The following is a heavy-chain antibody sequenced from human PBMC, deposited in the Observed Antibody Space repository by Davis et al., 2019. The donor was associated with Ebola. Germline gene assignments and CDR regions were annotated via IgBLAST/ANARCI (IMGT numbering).Heavy chain of an antibody. J-gene: IGHJ5*02. CDR2: ISAYNGNT. CDR3: ARASSGWYRGPYNWFDP. D-gene: IGHD6-19*01. V-gene: IGHV1-18*01. Sequence: ASVKVSCKASGYSFTDDGISWVRQAPGQGLEWMGWISAYNGNTNYAQKLQGRVTMTTDTSTSTAYMELRSLRSDDTAVYYCARASSGWYRGPYNWFDPWGQGTLVTVSS. CDR1: GYSFTDDG.